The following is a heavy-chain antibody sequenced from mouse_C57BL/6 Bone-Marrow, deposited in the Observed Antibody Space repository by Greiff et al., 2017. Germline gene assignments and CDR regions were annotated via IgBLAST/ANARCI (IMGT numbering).Heavy chain of an antibody. Sequence: EVQLQQSGPGLVKPSQTVFLTCTVTGISITTGNYRWSWIRQFPGNKLEWIGYIYYSGTITYNPSLTSRTTITRDTPKNQFFLEMNSLTAEDTATYYCARDKGVYYDYLYAMDYWGQGTSVTVSS. J-gene: IGHJ4*01. V-gene: IGHV3-5*01. CDR1: GISITTGNYR. CDR2: IYYSGTI. CDR3: ARDKGVYYDYLYAMDY. D-gene: IGHD2-4*01.